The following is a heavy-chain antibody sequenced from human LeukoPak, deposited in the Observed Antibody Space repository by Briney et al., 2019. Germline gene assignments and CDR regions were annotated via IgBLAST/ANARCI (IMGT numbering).Heavy chain of an antibody. D-gene: IGHD2-21*02. CDR3: ARGVTARGFYYYMDI. Sequence: GASVKVSCKASGYTFTGYYMHWVRQAPGQGLEWMGWINPHSGGTNYAQEFQGRVTMTRDTSISTAYMELSSLRPDDTAVYSCARGVTARGFYYYMDIWGNGTMVTISS. CDR2: INPHSGGT. CDR1: GYTFTGYY. V-gene: IGHV1-2*02. J-gene: IGHJ6*03.